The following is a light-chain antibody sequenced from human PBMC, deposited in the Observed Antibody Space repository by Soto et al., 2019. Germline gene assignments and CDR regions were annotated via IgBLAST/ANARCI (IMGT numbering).Light chain of an antibody. CDR1: SSDVGGYNY. V-gene: IGLV2-14*01. CDR2: DVS. J-gene: IGLJ2*01. CDR3: SSYTSSSFGV. Sequence: QSALTQPASVSGSPGQSITISCSGTSSDVGGYNYVSWYQQHPGKAPKIMIYDVSNRPSRVSNRFSGSKSGHTASLTISGLQAEDEADYYCSSYTSSSFGVFGGGTKLTVL.